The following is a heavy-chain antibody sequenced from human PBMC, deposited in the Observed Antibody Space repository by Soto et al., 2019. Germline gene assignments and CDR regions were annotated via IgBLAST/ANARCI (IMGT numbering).Heavy chain of an antibody. CDR3: AREVAADGTFREDVFDI. J-gene: IGHJ3*02. Sequence: QVHLVQSGAEVKKPGSSVKVSCKASGGSFSNHAINWVRQAPGQGLEWMGRIIPIFRTTNYAQKFQGRVTFTADTSTVTAYMELSSLKHDDTAKYYCAREVAADGTFREDVFDIWGQGTMVTVSS. CDR1: GGSFSNHA. V-gene: IGHV1-69*14. D-gene: IGHD6-13*01. CDR2: IIPIFRTT.